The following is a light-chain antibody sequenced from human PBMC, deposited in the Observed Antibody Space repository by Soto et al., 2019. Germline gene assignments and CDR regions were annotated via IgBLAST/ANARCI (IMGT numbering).Light chain of an antibody. CDR3: CSYAGSYPYV. CDR1: SSDVGGYNY. CDR2: DVS. J-gene: IGLJ1*01. Sequence: QSVLTQPRSVSGSPGQSVTISCTGTSSDVGGYNYVSWYQQHPGKAPKLMIYDVSKRPSGVPDRFSGSKSGNTASLTISGLPAEDEADNYCCSYAGSYPYVFGTGTKLTVL. V-gene: IGLV2-11*01.